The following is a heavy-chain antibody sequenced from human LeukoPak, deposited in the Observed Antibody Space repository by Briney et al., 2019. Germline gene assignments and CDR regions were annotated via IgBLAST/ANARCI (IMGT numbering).Heavy chain of an antibody. CDR3: ARGSYRPQFDY. V-gene: IGHV4-30-2*01. CDR1: GGSISSGGYS. CDR2: IYHSGST. D-gene: IGHD3-10*01. J-gene: IGHJ4*02. Sequence: SETLSFTCAVSGGSISSGGYSWSWIRQPPGKGLEWIGYIYHSGSTYYNPSLKSRVTISVDRSKNQFSLKLSSVTAADTAVYYCARGSYRPQFDYWGQGTLVTVSS.